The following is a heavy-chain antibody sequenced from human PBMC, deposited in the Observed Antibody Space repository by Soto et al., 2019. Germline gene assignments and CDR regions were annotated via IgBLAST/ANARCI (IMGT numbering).Heavy chain of an antibody. Sequence: ASVKVSCKASGGTFSSYAISWVRQAPGQGLEWMGGIIPIFGTANYAQKFQGRVTITADESTSTAYMELRSLRSEDTAVYYCARERERGYYDSSGYYYFDYWGQGNLVTVSS. CDR1: GGTFSSYA. CDR3: ARERERGYYDSSGYYYFDY. CDR2: IIPIFGTA. D-gene: IGHD3-22*01. J-gene: IGHJ4*02. V-gene: IGHV1-69*13.